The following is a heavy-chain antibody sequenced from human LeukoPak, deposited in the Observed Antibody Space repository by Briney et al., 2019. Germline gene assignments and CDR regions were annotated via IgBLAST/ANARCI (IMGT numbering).Heavy chain of an antibody. CDR2: IGPHSTFT. Sequence: ASVKVSCKSSGFTFTDHYIHWVRQGPGQGLEWMGYIGPHSTFTSSPQEFQGWVTMTRDASMSTAYMELTRLTSDDTAVYYCAKDQSVGYYNYGMGAWGQGTTVTVSS. CDR3: AKDQSVGYYNYGMGA. J-gene: IGHJ6*02. CDR1: GFTFTDHY. V-gene: IGHV1-2*04.